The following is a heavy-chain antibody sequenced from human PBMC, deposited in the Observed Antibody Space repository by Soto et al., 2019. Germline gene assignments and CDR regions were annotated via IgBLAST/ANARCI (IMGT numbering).Heavy chain of an antibody. CDR3: TRHADLGYCSSTSCYDFDY. D-gene: IGHD2-2*01. CDR2: IRSKANSYAT. CDR1: GLTFSGSA. Sequence: GVSLRLSCAASGLTFSGSAMHWVRQSSGKGLEWVGRIRSKANSYATEYAASVKGRFTISRDDSKNTAYLQMNSLKTEDTAVYYCTRHADLGYCSSTSCYDFDYWGQGTLVTVSS. J-gene: IGHJ4*02. V-gene: IGHV3-73*01.